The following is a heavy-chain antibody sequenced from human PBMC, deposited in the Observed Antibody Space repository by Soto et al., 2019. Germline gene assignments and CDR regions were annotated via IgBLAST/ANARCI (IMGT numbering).Heavy chain of an antibody. Sequence: SATLSLTCTVSGGSISSYYWSWIRQPPGKGLEWIGYIYYSGSTNYNPSLKSRVTISVDTSKNQFSLKLSSVTAADTAVYYCARGGNYDFWSGCPEKSYSWFDPWGQRPLVTVSS. D-gene: IGHD3-3*01. CDR1: GGSISSYY. J-gene: IGHJ5*02. CDR3: ARGGNYDFWSGCPEKSYSWFDP. CDR2: IYYSGST. V-gene: IGHV4-59*01.